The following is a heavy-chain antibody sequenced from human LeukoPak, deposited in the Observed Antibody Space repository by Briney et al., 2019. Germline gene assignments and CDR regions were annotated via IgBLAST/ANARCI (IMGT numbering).Heavy chain of an antibody. D-gene: IGHD2-8*01. CDR1: GFTFNTYA. CDR2: ISGGDVST. CDR3: ARDLGYCTNGVCHTRFDY. Sequence: GGSLRLSCAASGFTFNTYAMSWVRQAPGKGLEWVSSISGGDVSTSYADSVKGRFIISRDNSKNTLYLEMDSLRAEDTAVYYCARDLGYCTNGVCHTRFDYWGQGTLVAVSS. V-gene: IGHV3-23*01. J-gene: IGHJ4*02.